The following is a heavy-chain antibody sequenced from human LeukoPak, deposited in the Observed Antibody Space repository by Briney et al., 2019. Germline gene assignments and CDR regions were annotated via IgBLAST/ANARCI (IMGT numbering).Heavy chain of an antibody. V-gene: IGHV3-23*01. Sequence: PGGSLRLSCAASGFTFSSYAMSWVPQAPGKRLEWVSAISGSGRSTYYADSVKGRFTISRDNPKNTLYLQMNSLRAEDPPLYFCAEGGDILTGYLIDYWGQGTLVTVSS. CDR2: ISGSGRST. D-gene: IGHD3-9*01. CDR1: GFTFSSYA. J-gene: IGHJ4*02. CDR3: AEGGDILTGYLIDY.